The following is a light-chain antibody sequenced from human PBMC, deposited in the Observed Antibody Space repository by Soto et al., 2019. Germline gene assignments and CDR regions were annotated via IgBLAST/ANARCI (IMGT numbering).Light chain of an antibody. CDR1: ESLVYSDGKTY. V-gene: IGKV2-30*01. CDR2: YVS. CDR3: MQAKSWPLT. J-gene: IGKJ4*02. Sequence: DVVVTQSPLSLPVTLGQPASISCRSSESLVYSDGKTYLSWFQQRPGQSPRRLIYYVSNRDTGVPDRFSGSGAGTAFTLNVSRVEAEDVGVYYCMQAKSWPLTFAGGTKMEIK.